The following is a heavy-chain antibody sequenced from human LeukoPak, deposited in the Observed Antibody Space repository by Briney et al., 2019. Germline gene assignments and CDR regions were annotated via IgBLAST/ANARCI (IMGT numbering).Heavy chain of an antibody. CDR3: AREYCGGDCYSDPHYFDY. Sequence: GGSLRLSCAASGFTFSDYYMSWIRQAPGKGLEWVSYISSSGSTIYYADSVKGRFTISRDNAKNSLYLRMNSLGAEDTAVYYCAREYCGGDCYSDPHYFDYWGQGTLVTVSS. D-gene: IGHD2-21*02. J-gene: IGHJ4*02. CDR2: ISSSGSTI. CDR1: GFTFSDYY. V-gene: IGHV3-11*01.